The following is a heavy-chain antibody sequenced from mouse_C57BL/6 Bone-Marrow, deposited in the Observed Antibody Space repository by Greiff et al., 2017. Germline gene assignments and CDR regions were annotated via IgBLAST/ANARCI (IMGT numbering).Heavy chain of an antibody. V-gene: IGHV5-12*01. CDR1: GFTFSDYY. CDR3: ARPPFYGSSPWYFDV. CDR2: ISNGGGST. D-gene: IGHD1-1*01. J-gene: IGHJ1*03. Sequence: EVKVVESGGGLVQPGGSLKLSCAASGFTFSDYYMYWVRQTPEKRLEWVAYISNGGGSTCYPDTGTGRFTISRDNAKNTLYLQMSRLKSEDTAMYYCARPPFYGSSPWYFDVWGTGTTVTVSS.